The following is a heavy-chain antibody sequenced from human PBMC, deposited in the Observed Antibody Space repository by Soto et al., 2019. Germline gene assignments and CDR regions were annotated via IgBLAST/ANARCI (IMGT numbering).Heavy chain of an antibody. CDR1: GFTFSSYS. D-gene: IGHD3-22*01. Sequence: PGGSLRLSCAASGFTFSSYSMNWVRQAPGKGLEWVSYISSSSSTIYYADSVKGRFTISRDNAKNSLYLQMNSLRAEDTAVYYCARAATMIVVAYDAFDIWGQGTMVTV. CDR2: ISSSSSTI. CDR3: ARAATMIVVAYDAFDI. J-gene: IGHJ3*02. V-gene: IGHV3-48*01.